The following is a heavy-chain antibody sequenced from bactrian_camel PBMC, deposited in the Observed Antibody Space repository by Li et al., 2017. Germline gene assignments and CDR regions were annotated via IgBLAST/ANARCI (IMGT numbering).Heavy chain of an antibody. CDR2: LASDGST. J-gene: IGHJ4*01. Sequence: HVQLVESGGGSVQAGQSLRLSCGSSSGHTGRMYCIAWFRQAPGKGREGVAALASDGSTAYADSVNGRFTISKDDAKDTLYLQMNSLKPEDTAMYYCAADSVCRCRARGWVERPSVAAYDYWGQGTQVTVS. D-gene: IGHD3*01. V-gene: IGHV3S53*01. CDR1: GHTGRMYC. CDR3: AADSVCRCRARGWVERPSVAAYDY.